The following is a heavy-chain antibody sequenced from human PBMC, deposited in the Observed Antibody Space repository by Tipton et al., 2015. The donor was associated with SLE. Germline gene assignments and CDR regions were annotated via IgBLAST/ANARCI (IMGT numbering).Heavy chain of an antibody. D-gene: IGHD3-22*01. CDR1: GGSFSGYY. V-gene: IGHV4-34*01. CDR2: INHSGST. Sequence: TLSLTCAVYGGSFSGYYWSWIRQPPGRGLEWIGEINHSGSTNYNPSLKSRVTISVDTSKNQFSLKLSSVTAADTAVYYCAHDRSGYYYNDAFDIWGQGTMVTVSS. CDR3: AHDRSGYYYNDAFDI. J-gene: IGHJ3*02.